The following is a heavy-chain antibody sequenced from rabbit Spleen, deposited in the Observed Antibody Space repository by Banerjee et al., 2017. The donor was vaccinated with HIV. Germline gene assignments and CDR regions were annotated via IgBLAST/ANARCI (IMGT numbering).Heavy chain of an antibody. CDR1: GFDLSSSYW. D-gene: IGHD8-1*01. Sequence: QEQLVESGGGLVKPGAFLTLTCTASGFDLSSSYWIYWVRQAPGKGLEGIGCIYAGSRSNTYYASWAKGRFTISKSSSTTVTLQMTSLTVADTATYFCARDTGSSFSSYGMDLWGQGTLVTVS. V-gene: IGHV1S45*01. CDR2: IYAGSRSNT. J-gene: IGHJ6*01. CDR3: ARDTGSSFSSYGMDL.